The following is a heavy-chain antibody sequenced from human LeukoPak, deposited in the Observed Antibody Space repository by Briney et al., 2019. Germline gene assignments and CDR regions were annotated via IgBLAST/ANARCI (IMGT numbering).Heavy chain of an antibody. J-gene: IGHJ4*02. CDR3: ARVGSGWSFDY. CDR2: FYYSGST. CDR1: GGSISSSNYY. D-gene: IGHD6-19*01. V-gene: IGHV4-39*07. Sequence: SETLSLTCTVSGGSISSSNYYWGWIRQPPGKGLEWIGNFYYSGSTNHNPSLKSRVTMSVDTSKNKFSLKVNSVTAADTAVYYCARVGSGWSFDYWGQGTLVTVSS.